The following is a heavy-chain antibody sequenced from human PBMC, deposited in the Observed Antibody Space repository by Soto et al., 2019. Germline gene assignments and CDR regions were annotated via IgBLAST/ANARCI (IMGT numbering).Heavy chain of an antibody. CDR2: ISSSSSYT. CDR3: ARGYKRELLGTNY. D-gene: IGHD1-26*01. CDR1: GFTFSDYY. J-gene: IGHJ4*02. V-gene: IGHV3-11*05. Sequence: GGSLRLSCAASGFTFSDYYMSWIRQAPGKGLEWVSYISSSSSYTNYADSVKGRFTISRDNAKNSLYLQMNSLRAEDTAVYYCARGYKRELLGTNYWGQGTLVTVSS.